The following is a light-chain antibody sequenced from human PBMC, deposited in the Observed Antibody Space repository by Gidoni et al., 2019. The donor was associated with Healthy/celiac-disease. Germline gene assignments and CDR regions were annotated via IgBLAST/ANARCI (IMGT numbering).Light chain of an antibody. J-gene: IGLJ3*02. V-gene: IGLV3-19*01. Sequence: SAELTQDPAVSVALGQTVRITCQGDSLRNYYASWYPQKPGQAPVLVIYGKNNRPSGIPDRFSGSSSGNTASLTITGAQAEDEADYYCNSRDSSGNHWVFGGGTKVTVL. CDR2: GKN. CDR1: SLRNYY. CDR3: NSRDSSGNHWV.